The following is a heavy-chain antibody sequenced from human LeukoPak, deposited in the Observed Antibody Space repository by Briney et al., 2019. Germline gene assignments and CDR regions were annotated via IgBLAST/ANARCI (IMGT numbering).Heavy chain of an antibody. CDR3: TRDRSHSLSDFWSGPIIYNDY. CDR1: GFTVSNNY. Sequence: GGSLRLSCAASGFTVSNNYMSWVRQAPGKGLEWVANIKQDGSEIYYVDSVKGRFTISRDNAKNSLYLQMNSLRAEDTAVYYCTRDRSHSLSDFWSGPIIYNDYWGQGTLVTVSS. J-gene: IGHJ4*02. D-gene: IGHD3-3*01. CDR2: IKQDGSEI. V-gene: IGHV3-7*01.